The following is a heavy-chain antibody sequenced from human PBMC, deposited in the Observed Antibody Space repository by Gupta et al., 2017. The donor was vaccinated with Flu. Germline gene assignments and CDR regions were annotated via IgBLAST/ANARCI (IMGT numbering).Heavy chain of an antibody. Sequence: QVQFVQSGAEVKKPGASVKVSCTASGYSFTSYDMHWVRQAPGQRLEWMGWINAGNEKTKDAQKFQGRVTITRDTAASTVYMALRRLRSEDTAMYYCARRSSYYKYFDYWGQGTLVTVSS. CDR1: GYSFTSYD. CDR2: INAGNEKT. V-gene: IGHV1-3*01. D-gene: IGHD5-18*01. J-gene: IGHJ4*02. CDR3: ARRSSYYKYFDY.